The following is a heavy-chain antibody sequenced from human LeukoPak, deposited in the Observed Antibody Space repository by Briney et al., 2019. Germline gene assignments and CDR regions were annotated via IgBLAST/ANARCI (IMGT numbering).Heavy chain of an antibody. J-gene: IGHJ5*02. CDR3: ARSVSKWNWFDP. CDR2: ISSSGSTI. CDR1: GFTFSDYY. V-gene: IGHV3-11*01. D-gene: IGHD2-8*01. Sequence: GGSLRLSSAASGFTFSDYYMSCIRQAPGKGLEWVSYISSSGSTIYYADSVKGRFTISRDNAKNSLYLQMNSLRAEDTAVYYCARSVSKWNWFDPWGQGTLVAVSS.